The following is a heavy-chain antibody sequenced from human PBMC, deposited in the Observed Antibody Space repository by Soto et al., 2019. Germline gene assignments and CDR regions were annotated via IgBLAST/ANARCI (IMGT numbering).Heavy chain of an antibody. CDR3: AREERIARASAAFGT. J-gene: IGHJ3*02. Sequence: ASVKVSCKASGYTFTSYYMHWVRQAPGQGLEWMGMISPSGGSTRYPQKFQGRVTMTRDPSTSPVYLERGSLGRRDTPGYYGAREERIARASAAFGTWGPGRLGTVSS. CDR2: ISPSGGST. CDR1: GYTFTSYY. V-gene: IGHV1-46*01. D-gene: IGHD2-15*01.